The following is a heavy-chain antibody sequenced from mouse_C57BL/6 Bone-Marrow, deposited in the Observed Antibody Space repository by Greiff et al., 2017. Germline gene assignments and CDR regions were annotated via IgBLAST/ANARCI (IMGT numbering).Heavy chain of an antibody. CDR1: GYAFSSYW. J-gene: IGHJ1*03. D-gene: IGHD2-1*01. Sequence: VQLQQSGAELVKPGASVKISCKASGYAFSSYWMNWVKQRPGKGLEWIGQIYPGDGDTNYNGKFKGKATLTADKSSSTAYMQISSLTSEDSAVYVCARARGNGQYFDVWGRGNTVTVSS. CDR3: ARARGNGQYFDV. V-gene: IGHV1-80*01. CDR2: IYPGDGDT.